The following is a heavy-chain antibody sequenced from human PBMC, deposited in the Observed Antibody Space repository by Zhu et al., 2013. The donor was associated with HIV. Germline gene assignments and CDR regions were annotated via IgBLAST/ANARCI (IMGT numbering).Heavy chain of an antibody. V-gene: IGHV1-2*02. Sequence: QEQLVQSGPEVRKPGASVRVSCAASGYIFRDFYIHWVRQAPGQGLEWMGWFNPKNFDTRYAEMFNDRVTLSGDTSTTTAYMDLTRLTSDDTATYYCVRDRKFTIVLIASRFDPWGQGTLVIVSX. D-gene: IGHD2-21*01. CDR3: VRDRKFTIVLIASRFDP. CDR2: FNPKNFDT. CDR1: GYIFRDFY. J-gene: IGHJ5*01.